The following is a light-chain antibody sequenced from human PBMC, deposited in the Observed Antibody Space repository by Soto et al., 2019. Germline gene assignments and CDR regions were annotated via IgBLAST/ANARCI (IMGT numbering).Light chain of an antibody. V-gene: IGKV3-11*01. CDR1: QAVGHY. CDR3: QQRSNWPRT. J-gene: IGKJ1*01. CDR2: DIS. Sequence: EIVLTQSPATLSLSPGERATLSCRASQAVGHYLAWYQQKPGQAPRLLIYDISYRATGIPARFTGSGSGTDFTLTISSLEPEDFAVYYCQQRSNWPRTFGRGTKVEIK.